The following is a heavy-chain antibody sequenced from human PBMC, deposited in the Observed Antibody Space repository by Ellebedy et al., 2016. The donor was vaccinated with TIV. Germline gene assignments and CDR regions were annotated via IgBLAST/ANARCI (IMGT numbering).Heavy chain of an antibody. V-gene: IGHV1-8*01. CDR2: MNPNSGNT. J-gene: IGHJ6*03. CDR1: RYTFTSYD. Sequence: ASVKVSXKASRYTFTSYDINWVRQATGQGLEWMGWMNPNSGNTGYAQKFQGRVTMTRNTSISTAYMELSSLRSEDTAVYYCARGQRNDFWSGYPWYYYYMDVWGKGTTVTVSS. CDR3: ARGQRNDFWSGYPWYYYYMDV. D-gene: IGHD3-3*01.